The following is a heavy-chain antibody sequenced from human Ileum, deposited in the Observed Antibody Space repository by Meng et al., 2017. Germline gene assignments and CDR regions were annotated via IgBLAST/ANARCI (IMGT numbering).Heavy chain of an antibody. J-gene: IGHJ1*01. Sequence: VGLGRSGGGFAPPVGSLRLSCAASGFTFTEHWMHWVRQGPGKGLVWVSRINPDGSNPTYADSVKGRFTISRDNAKNTVYLQMNSLRAEDSALYYCTNDRLNHWGQGALVTVSS. D-gene: IGHD1-1*01. CDR3: TNDRLNH. CDR1: GFTFTEHW. V-gene: IGHV3-74*01. CDR2: INPDGSNP.